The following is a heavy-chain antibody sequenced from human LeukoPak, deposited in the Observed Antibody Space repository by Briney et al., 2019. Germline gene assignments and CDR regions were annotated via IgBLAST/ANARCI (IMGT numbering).Heavy chain of an antibody. CDR1: GYTFTGYY. D-gene: IGHD3-22*01. V-gene: IGHV1-2*02. Sequence: ASVKVSCKTSGYTFTGYYIHWVRQAPGQGLEWMGWINPNSGDTSYAQKFQGRVTMTRDTSTSTVYMELRSLRSEDTAVYYCARDADDSSGYSNFDYWGQGTLVTVSS. CDR2: INPNSGDT. CDR3: ARDADDSSGYSNFDY. J-gene: IGHJ4*02.